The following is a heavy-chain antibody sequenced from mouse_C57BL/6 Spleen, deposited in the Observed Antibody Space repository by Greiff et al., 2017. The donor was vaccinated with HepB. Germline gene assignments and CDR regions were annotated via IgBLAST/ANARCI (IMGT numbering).Heavy chain of an antibody. D-gene: IGHD1-1*01. V-gene: IGHV1-18*01. CDR1: GYTFTDYN. CDR2: INPNNGGT. J-gene: IGHJ4*01. Sequence: EVQLQQSGPELVKPGASVKIPCKASGYTFTDYNMDWVKQSHGKSLEWIGDINPNNGGTIYNQKFKGKATLTVDKSSSTAYMELRSLTSEDTAVYYCARIITTVVGPYYYAMDYWGQGTSVTVSS. CDR3: ARIITTVVGPYYYAMDY.